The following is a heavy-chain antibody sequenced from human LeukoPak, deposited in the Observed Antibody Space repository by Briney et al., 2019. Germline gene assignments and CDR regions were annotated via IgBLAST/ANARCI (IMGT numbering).Heavy chain of an antibody. CDR1: GFTFDDYA. J-gene: IGHJ4*02. V-gene: IGHV3-9*01. D-gene: IGHD3-9*01. CDR3: AKDIYYDILTGSCYDY. CDR2: ISWNSGSI. Sequence: GGSLRLSCAASGFTFDDYAMHWVRQAPGKGLEWVSGISWNSGSIGYADSVKGRFTISRDNAKNSLYLQMNSLRAEDTALYYCAKDIYYDILTGSCYDYWGQGTLATVSS.